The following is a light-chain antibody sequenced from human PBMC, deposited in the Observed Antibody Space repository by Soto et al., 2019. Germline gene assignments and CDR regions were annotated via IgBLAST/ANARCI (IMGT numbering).Light chain of an antibody. CDR1: QAISND. J-gene: IGKJ1*01. CDR2: AAS. Sequence: DIQMTQSPSALSASVGDRVTITCRSSQAISNDLAWFQQNPGQAPKRLIYAASTLESGVPSRFSGSGSGTEFSLTISSLQPEDFATYFCLQHKSYQWTFGQGTKVDIK. CDR3: LQHKSYQWT. V-gene: IGKV1-17*03.